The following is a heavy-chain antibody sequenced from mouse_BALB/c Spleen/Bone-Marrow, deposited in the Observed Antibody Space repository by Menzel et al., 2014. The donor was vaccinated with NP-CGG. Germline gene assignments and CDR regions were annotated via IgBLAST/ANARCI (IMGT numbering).Heavy chain of an antibody. CDR3: ARGDYRSYYFDY. D-gene: IGHD2-14*01. V-gene: IGHV1-54*01. CDR1: GYAFTNYL. J-gene: IGHJ2*01. CDR2: INPGSGGT. Sequence: QVQLQQSGAELVRPGTSVKVSCKASGYAFTNYLIEWVKQRPGQGLEWIGVINPGSGGTNYNEKFKGKAALTADKSSSTAYMQLGSLTSDDSAVYFCARGDYRSYYFDYWGQGTTLTVSS.